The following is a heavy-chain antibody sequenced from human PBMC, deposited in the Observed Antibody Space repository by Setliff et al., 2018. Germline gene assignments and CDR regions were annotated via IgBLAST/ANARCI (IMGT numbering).Heavy chain of an antibody. Sequence: GSLRLSCTASGFTFGDYAMSWVRQAPGKGLEWVGFIRSKAYGGTTEYAASVKGRYTISRDDAKSIAYLQMNSLKTEDTAVYYCTRGGRQLVYYYYGMDVWGQGTTVTVSS. CDR2: IRSKAYGGTT. V-gene: IGHV3-49*04. D-gene: IGHD6-13*01. CDR3: TRGGRQLVYYYYGMDV. CDR1: GFTFGDYA. J-gene: IGHJ6*02.